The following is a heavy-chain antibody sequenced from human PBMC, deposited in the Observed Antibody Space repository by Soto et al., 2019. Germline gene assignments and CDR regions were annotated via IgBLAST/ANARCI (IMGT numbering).Heavy chain of an antibody. D-gene: IGHD4-17*01. V-gene: IGHV3-30*18. CDR3: AKDHPTVSFDYYYYGMDV. J-gene: IGHJ6*02. CDR1: GFTFSSYG. Sequence: SGGSLRLSCAASGFTFSSYGMHWVRQAPGKGLEWVAVISYDGSNKYYADSVKGRFTISRDNSKNTLYLQMNSLRAEDTAVYYCAKDHPTVSFDYYYYGMDVWGQGTTVTVSS. CDR2: ISYDGSNK.